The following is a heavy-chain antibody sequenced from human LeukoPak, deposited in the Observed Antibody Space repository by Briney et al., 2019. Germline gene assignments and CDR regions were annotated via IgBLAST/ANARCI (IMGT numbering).Heavy chain of an antibody. D-gene: IGHD3-3*01. J-gene: IGHJ3*02. CDR2: IYYSGST. CDR3: ARLFGRFTIFGESTCAFDT. CDR1: GGSISSSSYY. V-gene: IGHV4-39*01. Sequence: SETLSLTCTVSGGSISSSSYYWGWIRQPPGKGLEWIGSIYYSGSTYYNPSLKSRVTISVDTSKNQFSLKLSSVTAADTAVYYCARLFGRFTIFGESTCAFDTWGQGTLWTVSS.